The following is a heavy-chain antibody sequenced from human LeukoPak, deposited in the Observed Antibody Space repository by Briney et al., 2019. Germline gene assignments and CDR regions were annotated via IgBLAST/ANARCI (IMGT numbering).Heavy chain of an antibody. V-gene: IGHV1-3*01. D-gene: IGHD3-10*01. CDR2: INAGNGNT. J-gene: IGHJ4*02. CDR3: ARSLKGVNYGSGSYLDY. Sequence: ASVKVSCKASGYTFTSYAMHWVRQAPGQRLEWMGWINAGNGNTKYSQKFQGRVTITRDTSTSTVYMELSSLRSEDTAVYYCARSLKGVNYGSGSYLDYWGQGTLVTVSS. CDR1: GYTFTSYA.